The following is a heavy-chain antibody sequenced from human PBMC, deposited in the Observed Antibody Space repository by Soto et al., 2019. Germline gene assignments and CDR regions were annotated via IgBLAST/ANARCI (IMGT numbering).Heavy chain of an antibody. J-gene: IGHJ6*02. CDR1: GFNFNTYS. CDR3: AGERSALPGARDAMDV. Sequence: EVRLVESGGGLVKPGGSLRVSCAASGFNFNTYSMNWVRQAPGKGLEWVSFISASGGYKYYADSVRGRFTISRDNAKKSVELEMNSLTADDSAVYFCAGERSALPGARDAMDVWGQGTTVTVSS. V-gene: IGHV3-21*02. CDR2: ISASGGYK. D-gene: IGHD1-26*01.